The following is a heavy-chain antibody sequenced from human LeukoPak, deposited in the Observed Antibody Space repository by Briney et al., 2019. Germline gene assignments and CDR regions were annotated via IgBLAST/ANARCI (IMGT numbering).Heavy chain of an antibody. J-gene: IGHJ5*02. CDR3: ASLRSGRDGYNPPT. Sequence: SVRVSFKASGGTFIIYAISWVRQAPGQGLEWMGGIIPIFGTANYAQKFQGRVTITTDESTSTAYMELSSLRSEDTAVYYCASLRSGRDGYNPPTWGQGTLVTVSS. CDR2: IIPIFGTA. V-gene: IGHV1-69*05. CDR1: GGTFIIYA. D-gene: IGHD5-24*01.